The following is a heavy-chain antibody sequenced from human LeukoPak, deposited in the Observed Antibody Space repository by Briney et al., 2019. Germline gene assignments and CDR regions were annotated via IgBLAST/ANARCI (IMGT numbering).Heavy chain of an antibody. CDR1: GFTFSSYW. V-gene: IGHV3-7*01. D-gene: IGHD1-26*01. Sequence: GGSLRLSCAASGFTFSSYWMSWVRQAPGKGLEWVANIKRDGSEKYYVDSVKGRFTISRDNAKNSLYLQMNSLRAEDTAVYYFSREDTEAGGSYYYYYGMDVCGQGTTVTVSS. J-gene: IGHJ6*02. CDR3: SREDTEAGGSYYYYYGMDV. CDR2: IKRDGSEK.